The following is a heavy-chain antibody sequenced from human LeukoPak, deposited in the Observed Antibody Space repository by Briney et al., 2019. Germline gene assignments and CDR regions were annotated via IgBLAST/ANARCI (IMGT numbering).Heavy chain of an antibody. J-gene: IGHJ5*02. CDR1: GYTFTSYG. Sequence: ASVKVSCKASGYTFTSYGISWVRQAPGQGLECMGWISAYNGNTNYAQKLQGRVTMTTDTSTSTAYMELRSLRSDDTAVYYCARVGYSIKRNWFDPWGQGTLVTVSS. CDR2: ISAYNGNT. V-gene: IGHV1-18*01. D-gene: IGHD6-13*01. CDR3: ARVGYSIKRNWFDP.